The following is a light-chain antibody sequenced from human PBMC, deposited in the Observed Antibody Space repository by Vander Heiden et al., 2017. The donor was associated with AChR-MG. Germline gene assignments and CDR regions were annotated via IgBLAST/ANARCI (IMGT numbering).Light chain of an antibody. V-gene: IGLV1-44*01. J-gene: IGLJ3*02. CDR3: AAWDDSLNGWV. CDR1: SSNIGSNT. CDR2: SNN. Sequence: SVLTPPPSASVTPGQRLTISCSGSSSNIGSNTVNWYQQLPGTAPNLLIYSNNRRPSGVPDRFSGSKSGTSASLAISGLQSEDEADYYCAAWDDSLNGWVFGGGTKLTVL.